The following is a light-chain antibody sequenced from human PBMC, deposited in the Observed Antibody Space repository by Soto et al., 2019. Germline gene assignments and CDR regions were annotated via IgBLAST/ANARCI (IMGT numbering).Light chain of an antibody. J-gene: IGKJ1*01. CDR1: QSVSSN. CDR3: QQYNNWPPWT. Sequence: EIVMTQSPATLSVSQGERATLSCRASQSVSSNLAWYQQKPGQAPRLLIYGASTRATGIPARFSGGGSGTEFTLTISSLQSEDFAVYFCQQYNNWPPWTFGQGTKVDIK. CDR2: GAS. V-gene: IGKV3-15*01.